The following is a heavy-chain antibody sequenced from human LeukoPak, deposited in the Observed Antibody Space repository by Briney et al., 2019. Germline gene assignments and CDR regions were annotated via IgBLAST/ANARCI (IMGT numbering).Heavy chain of an antibody. Sequence: PSETLSLTCTVSGGSISSGSYYWSWIRQPAGKGLEWIGRIYTSGSTNYNPSLKSRVTISVDTSKNQFSLKLSSVTAADTAVYYCAAVPNCGGDCYPPPEYAFDIWGQGTMVTVSS. CDR3: AAVPNCGGDCYPPPEYAFDI. CDR1: GGSISSGSYY. J-gene: IGHJ3*02. D-gene: IGHD2-21*01. V-gene: IGHV4-61*02. CDR2: IYTSGST.